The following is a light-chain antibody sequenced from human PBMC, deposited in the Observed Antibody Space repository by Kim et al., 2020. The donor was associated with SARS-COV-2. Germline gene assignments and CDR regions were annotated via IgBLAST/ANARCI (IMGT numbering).Light chain of an antibody. Sequence: GPVNITCGSTTGAVTSGHYPYWLQQKPGQAPRTLIYDISTKHSWTPARFSGSLLGGKAALTLSGAQPEDEADYYCLLSHSDTRPVEFGGGTQLTVL. V-gene: IGLV7-46*01. CDR2: DIS. J-gene: IGLJ2*01. CDR1: TGAVTSGHY. CDR3: LLSHSDTRPVE.